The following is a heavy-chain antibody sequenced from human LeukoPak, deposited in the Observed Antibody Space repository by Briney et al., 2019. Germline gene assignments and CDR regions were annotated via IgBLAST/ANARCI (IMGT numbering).Heavy chain of an antibody. J-gene: IGHJ4*02. V-gene: IGHV4-61*02. CDR1: GGSISSGTYY. CDR3: ARSRVMKGFDS. Sequence: ASETLSLTCTVSGGSISSGTYYWSWIRQPARKGLEWIGRIYKSENTIYNPSLKSRVTISIDTSKDQFSLKLTSVTAADTAVYFCARSRVMKGFDSWGQGTLVTVSS. CDR2: IYKSENT.